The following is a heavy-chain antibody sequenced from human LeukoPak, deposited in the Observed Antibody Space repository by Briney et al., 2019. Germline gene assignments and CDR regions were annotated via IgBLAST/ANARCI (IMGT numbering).Heavy chain of an antibody. CDR2: VNPNSGGT. Sequence: ASVKVSCKASGYTFTSYGISWVRQAPGQGLEWMGWVNPNSGGTNYAQKFQGRVTMTRDTSISTAYMELSRLRSDDTAVYYCARAAALLWFGETSFGYFDYWGQGTLVAVSS. D-gene: IGHD3-10*01. CDR1: GYTFTSYG. J-gene: IGHJ4*02. V-gene: IGHV1-2*02. CDR3: ARAAALLWFGETSFGYFDY.